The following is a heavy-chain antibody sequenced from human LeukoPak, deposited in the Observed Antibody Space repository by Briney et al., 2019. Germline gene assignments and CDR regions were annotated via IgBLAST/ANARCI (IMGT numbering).Heavy chain of an antibody. J-gene: IGHJ5*02. CDR2: IYWDDDK. Sequence: SGPTLVKPTQTLTLTCTLSGFSLSTSGVGVGWIHQPPGKALEWLALIYWDDDKRYSPSLKSRLTITKDTSKNQVVLTMTNMDPVDTATYYCAHTRTYDTSGLIPSWGQGTLVTVSS. CDR3: AHTRTYDTSGLIPS. CDR1: GFSLSTSGVG. V-gene: IGHV2-5*02. D-gene: IGHD3-22*01.